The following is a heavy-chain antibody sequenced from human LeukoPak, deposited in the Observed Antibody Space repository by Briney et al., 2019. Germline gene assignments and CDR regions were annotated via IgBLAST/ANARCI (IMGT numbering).Heavy chain of an antibody. CDR3: ARGDGDYYYYYRDV. J-gene: IGHJ6*03. CDR2: IIPLFGTA. Sequence: SVNVSCKASGGTFSSYAISWVRQPPGQGLEWVGRIIPLFGTANYAQKFQGRVTITADKSTSTAYMELSSLRSEDTAVYYCARGDGDYYYYYRDVWRKGTTVSVSS. CDR1: GGTFSSYA. D-gene: IGHD4-17*01. V-gene: IGHV1-69*06.